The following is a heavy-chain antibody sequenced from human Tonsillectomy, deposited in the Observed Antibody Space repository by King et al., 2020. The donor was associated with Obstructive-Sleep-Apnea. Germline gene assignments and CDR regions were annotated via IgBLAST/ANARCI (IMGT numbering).Heavy chain of an antibody. CDR1: GGSISSSSYY. Sequence: QLQESGPGLVKPSETLSLTCTVSGGSISSSSYYWGWIRQPPGKGLEWIGSMYYSGSTYYNPSLKSRVTISLDTSKNQFSLMLSSVTAADTAVYYCARDGGQSTLVAPFDYWGQGTLVTVSS. J-gene: IGHJ4*02. D-gene: IGHD4/OR15-4a*01. V-gene: IGHV4-39*07. CDR2: MYYSGST. CDR3: ARDGGQSTLVAPFDY.